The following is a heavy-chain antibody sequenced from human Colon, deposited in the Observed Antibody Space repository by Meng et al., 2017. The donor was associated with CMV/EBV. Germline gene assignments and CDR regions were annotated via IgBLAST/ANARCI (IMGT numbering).Heavy chain of an antibody. D-gene: IGHD5/OR15-5a*01. CDR3: AKVGSVYYPYYFDY. CDR1: RYRFNTYS. Sequence: ASRYRFNTYSVHWLRQAPGPGLAWMGWINAGDGNTKYSQGFQGRVTITMDTSASTAYMELSTLTSGDSAMYYCAKVGSVYYPYYFDYWGQGTLVTVSS. J-gene: IGHJ4*02. V-gene: IGHV1-3*01. CDR2: INAGDGNT.